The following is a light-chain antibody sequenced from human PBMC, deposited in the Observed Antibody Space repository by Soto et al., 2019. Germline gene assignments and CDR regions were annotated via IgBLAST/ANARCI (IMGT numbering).Light chain of an antibody. CDR1: QGISSY. CDR3: QQLNSYPIT. V-gene: IGKV1-9*01. Sequence: DIQLTQSPSFLSASVGDRVTITCRASQGISSYLAWSQQKPGKAPKLLIYAASTLQSGVPSRFSGSGSGTEFTLTISSLQPEDFATYYCQQLNSYPITFGQGTRLEI. J-gene: IGKJ5*01. CDR2: AAS.